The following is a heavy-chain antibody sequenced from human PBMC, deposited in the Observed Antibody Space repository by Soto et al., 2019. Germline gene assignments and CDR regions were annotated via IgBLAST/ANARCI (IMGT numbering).Heavy chain of an antibody. D-gene: IGHD3-3*01. Sequence: GGSLRLSCAASGFTFSSYLMIWVRQAPGKXLXXLANIKKDGSEQYYLDSVKGRFTIYRDKAKNSLYLQMNSLRAEETAVYYCARKRGLDFWSGYYSYYYMDVWGKGTTVTVSS. CDR2: IKKDGSEQ. CDR3: ARKRGLDFWSGYYSYYYMDV. V-gene: IGHV3-7*01. J-gene: IGHJ6*03. CDR1: GFTFSSYL.